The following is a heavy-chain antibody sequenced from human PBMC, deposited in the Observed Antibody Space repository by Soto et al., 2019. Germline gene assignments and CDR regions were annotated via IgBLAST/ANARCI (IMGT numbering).Heavy chain of an antibody. CDR1: GFTFSTHG. CDR3: AKDWGETGWYNGFDP. D-gene: IGHD6-19*01. J-gene: IGHJ5*02. CDR2: ISHDGSEK. Sequence: VPLVESGGGLVQPGTSLRLSCAASGFTFSTHGMHWVRQAPGKGLEWVAMISHDGSEKYYVDSVKGRFTSSRDISKNTLFLQMDSPRAEDTAVYYCAKDWGETGWYNGFDPRGQGTLVTVSS. V-gene: IGHV3-30*18.